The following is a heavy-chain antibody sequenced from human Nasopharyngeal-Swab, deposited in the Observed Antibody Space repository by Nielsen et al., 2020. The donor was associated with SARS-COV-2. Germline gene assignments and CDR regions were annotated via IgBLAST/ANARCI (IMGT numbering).Heavy chain of an antibody. D-gene: IGHD6-19*01. V-gene: IGHV4-39*01. Sequence: WIRQPPGKGLEWIGYIYYSGSTYYNPSLKSRVTISVDTSKNQFSLKLSSVTAADTAVYYRARRGIAVAGVDWGQGTLVTVSS. J-gene: IGHJ4*02. CDR2: IYYSGST. CDR3: ARRGIAVAGVD.